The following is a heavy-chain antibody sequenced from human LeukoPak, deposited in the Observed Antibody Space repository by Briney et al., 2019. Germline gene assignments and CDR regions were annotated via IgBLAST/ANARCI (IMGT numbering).Heavy chain of an antibody. D-gene: IGHD1-1*01. J-gene: IGHJ3*02. CDR1: GFTFSNYG. CDR3: AREGLTTTPNSAFDI. CDR2: VWSDENKT. V-gene: IGHV3-33*01. Sequence: GGSLRLSCAASGFTFSNYGMHWVRQAPGKGLEWVAVVWSDENKTYYADSVKGRFTISRDNFKSSLYLQMNSLRVEDTAVYYCAREGLTTTPNSAFDIWGQGTMVTVSS.